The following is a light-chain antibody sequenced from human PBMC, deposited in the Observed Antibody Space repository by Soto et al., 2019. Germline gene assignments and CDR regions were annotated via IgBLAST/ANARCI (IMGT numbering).Light chain of an antibody. CDR2: ASS. V-gene: IGKV3-15*01. J-gene: IGKJ1*01. Sequence: EIGLTHSPATLSVSPGERATLSCNASQSVSRNLAWYQQKPGQAPRLLSYASSTRATRIPDRFSGSASGAEINLTLSRLQSEDFAVYYCQKYDDWQTFGQGTKVDIK. CDR1: QSVSRN. CDR3: QKYDDWQT.